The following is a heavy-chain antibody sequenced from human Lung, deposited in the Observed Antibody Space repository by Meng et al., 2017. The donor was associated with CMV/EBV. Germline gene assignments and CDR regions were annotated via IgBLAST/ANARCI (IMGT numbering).Heavy chain of an antibody. CDR1: GYTVTSYS. V-gene: IGHV1-18*01. CDR3: ARARFYDTTANWFDP. D-gene: IGHD2/OR15-2a*01. Sequence: SGYTVTSYSRTWVRQAPGQGLQWVGWINAYNINTNYAQKLQGRVTMTTDTSTSTAYMELRSLRSDDTAIYYCARARFYDTTANWFDPWGQGTLVTVSS. J-gene: IGHJ5*02. CDR2: INAYNINT.